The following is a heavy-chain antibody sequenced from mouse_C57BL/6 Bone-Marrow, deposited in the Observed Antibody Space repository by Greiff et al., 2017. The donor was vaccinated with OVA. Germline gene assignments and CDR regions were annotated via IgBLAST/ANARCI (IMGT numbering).Heavy chain of an antibody. CDR3: ARDRLGLGY. V-gene: IGHV5-16*01. Sequence: EVQLVESEGGLVQPGSSMKLSCTASGFTFSDYYMAWVRQVPEKGLEWVANINYDGSSTYYLDSLKSRFIISRDNAKNILYLQMSSLKSEDTATYYCARDRLGLGYWGQGTTLTVSS. D-gene: IGHD4-1*01. CDR2: INYDGSST. CDR1: GFTFSDYY. J-gene: IGHJ2*01.